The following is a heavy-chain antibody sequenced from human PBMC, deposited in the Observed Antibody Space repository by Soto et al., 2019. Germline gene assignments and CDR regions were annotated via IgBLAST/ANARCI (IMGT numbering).Heavy chain of an antibody. V-gene: IGHV1-69*13. D-gene: IGHD1-1*01. CDR3: ARDHLEDYYYYYGMDV. CDR2: IIPIFGTA. J-gene: IGHJ6*02. CDR1: GGTFSSYA. Sequence: ASVKVSCKASGGTFSSYAISWVRQAPGQGLEWMGGIIPIFGTANYAQKFQGRVTITADESTSTAYMELSSLRSEDTAVYYCARDHLEDYYYYYGMDVWGQGTTVTVSS.